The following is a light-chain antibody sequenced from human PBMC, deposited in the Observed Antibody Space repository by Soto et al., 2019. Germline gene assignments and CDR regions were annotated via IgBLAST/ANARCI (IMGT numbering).Light chain of an antibody. J-gene: IGKJ3*01. CDR3: QKYNSDPPGFP. CDR1: QGISNY. CDR2: AAS. Sequence: DIQMTQSPSSLSASVGDRVTITCRASQGISNYLAWYQQKPGKVPKLLIYAASTLQSGVPSRFSGSGSGTDFTLTISSLQPEDVATYYCQKYNSDPPGFPCGPGTKVDIK. V-gene: IGKV1-27*01.